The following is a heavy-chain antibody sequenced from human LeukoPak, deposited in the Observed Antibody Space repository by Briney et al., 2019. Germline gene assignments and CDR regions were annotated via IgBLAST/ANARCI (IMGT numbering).Heavy chain of an antibody. D-gene: IGHD3-10*01. CDR1: GGSISSYY. Sequence: SETLSLTCTVSGGSISSYYWSWIRQPPGKGLEWVGYMCYSGSTNYNPSLKSRVTISVDTAKNQFSLKLSSVTAADTAVYYCAREGSGMGQIGAFDTWGQGTMVTVSS. CDR3: AREGSGMGQIGAFDT. CDR2: MCYSGST. J-gene: IGHJ3*02. V-gene: IGHV4-59*01.